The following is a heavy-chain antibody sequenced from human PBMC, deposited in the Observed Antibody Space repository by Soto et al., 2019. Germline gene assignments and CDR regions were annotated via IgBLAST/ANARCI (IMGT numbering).Heavy chain of an antibody. D-gene: IGHD6-13*01. Sequence: PSETLSLTCTVSGGSISSGGYYWSWIRQHPGKGLEWIGYIYYTGSTHYSPSLESRVTTSVDTSKNQFSLKLTSVTAADTAVYYCARDLAAAGLWYFDYWGQGTPVTVSS. CDR1: GGSISSGGYY. V-gene: IGHV4-31*03. J-gene: IGHJ4*02. CDR3: ARDLAAAGLWYFDY. CDR2: IYYTGST.